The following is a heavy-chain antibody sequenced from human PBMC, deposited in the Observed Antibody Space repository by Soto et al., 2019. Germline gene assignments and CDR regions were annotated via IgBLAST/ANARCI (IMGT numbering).Heavy chain of an antibody. CDR1: GYTFTNYW. J-gene: IGHJ4*02. CDR2: IYPRDSDT. CDR3: VRHYYKIESSVGPRSFDY. Sequence: PGESLKISCTASGYTFTNYWIGWVRQMPGTGLEWMGIIYPRDSDTRYSPSFQDQVTMSVDKSISTAYLQWSSLKASDTAMYYCVRHYYKIESSVGPRSFDYWGQGTLVTVSS. D-gene: IGHD3-10*01. V-gene: IGHV5-51*01.